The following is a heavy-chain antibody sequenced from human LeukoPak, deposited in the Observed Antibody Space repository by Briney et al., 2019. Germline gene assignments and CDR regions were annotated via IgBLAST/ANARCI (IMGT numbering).Heavy chain of an antibody. D-gene: IGHD3-22*01. V-gene: IGHV4-34*01. CDR2: VNHSGST. Sequence: PSETLSLTCAVYGGSFSGYYWSWIRQPPGKGLEWIGEVNHSGSTNYNPSLKSRVTISVDTSKNQFSLKLSSVTAADTAVYYCARGGTRPRYYYDSRTNPFDIWGQGTMVTVSS. J-gene: IGHJ3*02. CDR1: GGSFSGYY. CDR3: ARGGTRPRYYYDSRTNPFDI.